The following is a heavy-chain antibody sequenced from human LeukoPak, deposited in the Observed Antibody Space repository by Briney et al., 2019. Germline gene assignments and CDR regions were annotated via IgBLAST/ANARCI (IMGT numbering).Heavy chain of an antibody. J-gene: IGHJ3*02. Sequence: SETLSLTCTVSGGSISSGSYYWSWIQQPAGKGLEWIGRIYTSGSTNYNPSLKSRVTISVDTSKNQFSLKLSSVTAADTAVYYCAREAGLPPPDAFDIWGQGTMVTVS. CDR1: GGSISSGSYY. CDR2: IYTSGST. CDR3: AREAGLPPPDAFDI. D-gene: IGHD5-18*01. V-gene: IGHV4-61*02.